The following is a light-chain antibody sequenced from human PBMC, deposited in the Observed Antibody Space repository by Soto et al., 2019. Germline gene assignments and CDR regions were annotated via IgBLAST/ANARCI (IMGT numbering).Light chain of an antibody. V-gene: IGKV3-15*01. CDR3: QQYGSLPLT. J-gene: IGKJ4*01. CDR2: GAS. Sequence: EIVMTQSPSTLSVSPGDRVTLSCRASQSVRSNSAWYQQKPGQAPRLLLYGASIRSTGIPARFSGSGYGTEFTLTISRLEPEDFAVYYCQQYGSLPLTFGGGTKVDIK. CDR1: QSVRSN.